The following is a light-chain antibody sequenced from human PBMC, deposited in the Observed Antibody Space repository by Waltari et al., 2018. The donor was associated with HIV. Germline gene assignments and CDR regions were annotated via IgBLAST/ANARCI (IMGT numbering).Light chain of an antibody. J-gene: IGKJ1*01. CDR1: QSLLYNSNNKNY. CDR3: QQYGSSPPWT. Sequence: DVVVTQSPDSLAVSLGETATLSCKSSQSLLYNSNNKNYLAWYQQKPGQRPKLLIYWASTRESGVPDRFSGSGSGTDFTLTISRLQAEDVALYYCQQYGSSPPWTFGQGTKVEIK. V-gene: IGKV4-1*01. CDR2: WAS.